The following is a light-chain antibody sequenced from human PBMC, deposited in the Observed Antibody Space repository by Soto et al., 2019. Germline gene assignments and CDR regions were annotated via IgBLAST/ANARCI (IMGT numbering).Light chain of an antibody. CDR1: SSDVGGYNY. Sequence: QSALTQPRSVSGSPGQSVTISCTGTSSDVGGYNYVSWYQQHPGKAPKLMIYDVARRPSGVPDRFSGSKSGNTASLTISGLQAEDEAVYYCCSYGGSYTVVFGGGTKLTVL. CDR2: DVA. V-gene: IGLV2-11*01. CDR3: CSYGGSYTVV. J-gene: IGLJ2*01.